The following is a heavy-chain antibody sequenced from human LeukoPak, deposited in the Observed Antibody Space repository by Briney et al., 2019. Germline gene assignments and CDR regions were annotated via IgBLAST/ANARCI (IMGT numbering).Heavy chain of an antibody. CDR3: AKATGTLGN. D-gene: IGHD1-1*01. CDR1: RFTFSTYW. CDR2: ISNSDGNT. V-gene: IGHV3-23*01. Sequence: GGSLRLSCAASRFTFSTYWMHWVRQAPGKGLEWVSTISNSDGNTYYADSVKGRFTISRDNSKNTLYLRMNSLTAEDTAIYYCAKATGTLGNWGQGTLVTVSS. J-gene: IGHJ4*02.